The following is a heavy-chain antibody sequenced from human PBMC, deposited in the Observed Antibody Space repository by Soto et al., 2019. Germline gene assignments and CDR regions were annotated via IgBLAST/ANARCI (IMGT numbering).Heavy chain of an antibody. Sequence: GGSLRLSCAASGFTFSYYYMTWIRQAPGKGLEWIAYISSSQTMRFYADSVKGRFTISRDNAKNSLYLEMNSLRAEDTAVYYCARLGQFDYWGQGALVTVSS. CDR1: GFTFSYYY. D-gene: IGHD7-27*01. CDR3: ARLGQFDY. J-gene: IGHJ4*02. V-gene: IGHV3-11*01. CDR2: ISSSQTMR.